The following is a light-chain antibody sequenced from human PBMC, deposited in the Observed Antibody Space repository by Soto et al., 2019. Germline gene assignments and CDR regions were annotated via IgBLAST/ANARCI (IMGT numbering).Light chain of an antibody. Sequence: DIPMTQSPSTLSASIGDRVTITCRASQSISSWLAWYQQKPGKAPKLLIYDASSLESGVPSRFSGSGSGTEFTLTISSLQPDDFATYYCQQYNSYSWPFGQGTKV. CDR2: DAS. CDR1: QSISSW. V-gene: IGKV1-5*01. J-gene: IGKJ1*01. CDR3: QQYNSYSWP.